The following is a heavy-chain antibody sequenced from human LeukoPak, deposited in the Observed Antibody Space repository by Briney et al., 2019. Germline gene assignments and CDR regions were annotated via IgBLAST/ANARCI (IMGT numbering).Heavy chain of an antibody. D-gene: IGHD3-3*01. CDR3: ARVGGSIFGVVTDYYYYYMDV. CDR2: INWNGGST. Sequence: VGSLRLSCAASGFTFDEYGMSWVRQAPRKGLEWVSGINWNGGSTGYADSVKGRFTISRDNAKNSLYLQMNSLRAEDTALYYCARVGGSIFGVVTDYYYYYMDVWGKGTTVTVSS. V-gene: IGHV3-20*04. CDR1: GFTFDEYG. J-gene: IGHJ6*03.